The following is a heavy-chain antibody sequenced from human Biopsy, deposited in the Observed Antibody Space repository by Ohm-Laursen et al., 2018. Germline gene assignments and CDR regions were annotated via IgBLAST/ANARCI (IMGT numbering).Heavy chain of an antibody. CDR2: INHRERS. V-gene: IGHV4-34*01. Sequence: GTLSLTCEVSGEPFSDYYWSWIRQSPGKGLEWIGEINHRERSSYSPSLQSRVTISVDASKNQFSLNVKSVTAADTAVYFCAREGGGLLPIRLTDFWGPGMMVTVSS. J-gene: IGHJ4*02. D-gene: IGHD1-26*01. CDR3: AREGGGLLPIRLTDF. CDR1: GEPFSDYY.